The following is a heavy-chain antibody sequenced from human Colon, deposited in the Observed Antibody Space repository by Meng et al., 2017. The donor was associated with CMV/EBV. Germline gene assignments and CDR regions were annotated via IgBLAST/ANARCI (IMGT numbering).Heavy chain of an antibody. CDR2: IRDSDGVA. CDR3: TKGATFGVTTPDY. V-gene: IGHV3-23*01. D-gene: IGHD4-11*01. J-gene: IGHJ4*02. Sequence: GESLKISCAASGFSISNSRMSWVRRAPGKGLEWISRIRDSDGVASYADSVRGRFTISRDISQNTLYLQMNSLKVEDTAVYYCTKGATFGVTTPDYWGQGTPVTVSS. CDR1: GFSISNSR.